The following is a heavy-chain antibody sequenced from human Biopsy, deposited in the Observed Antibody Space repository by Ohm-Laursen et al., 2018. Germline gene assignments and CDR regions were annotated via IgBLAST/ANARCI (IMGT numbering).Heavy chain of an antibody. D-gene: IGHD5-12*01. Sequence: LSLTCTVSGVSINGGRYYWNWIRHHPGKGLEWIGNIFYSANTYYNPSLKSRVTISVDTSKNQFSLKLSSVTAADTAVYYCARLGSGDYFPTFFDFWGQGTLVTVSS. CDR2: IFYSANT. CDR3: ARLGSGDYFPTFFDF. CDR1: GVSINGGRYY. V-gene: IGHV4-31*03. J-gene: IGHJ4*02.